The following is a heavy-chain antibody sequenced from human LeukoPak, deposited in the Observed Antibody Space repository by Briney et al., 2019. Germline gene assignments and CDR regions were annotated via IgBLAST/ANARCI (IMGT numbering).Heavy chain of an antibody. CDR2: ISSSGRTK. CDR3: ARRAGAYSHPYDY. J-gene: IGHJ4*02. V-gene: IGHV3-48*03. Sequence: GGSLRLSCAASEFTFSSYEMNWVRQAPGKGLEWISYISSSGRTKYYADSVKGRFTISRDNSKNTLYLQMNSLRAEDTAVYYCARRAGAYSHPYDYWGQGTLVTVSS. CDR1: EFTFSSYE. D-gene: IGHD4/OR15-4a*01.